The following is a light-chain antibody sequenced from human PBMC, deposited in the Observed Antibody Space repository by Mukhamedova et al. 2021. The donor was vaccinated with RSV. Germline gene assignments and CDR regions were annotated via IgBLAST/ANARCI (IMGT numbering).Light chain of an antibody. V-gene: IGKV1-5*03. CDR3: QQYITYWT. J-gene: IGKJ1*01. Sequence: WYQRRVHGKAPKLLIYKASNLQSGVPSRFTGSGSGTEFTLTISSLQPDDFATYFCQQYITYWTFGQGTKVEIK. CDR2: KAS.